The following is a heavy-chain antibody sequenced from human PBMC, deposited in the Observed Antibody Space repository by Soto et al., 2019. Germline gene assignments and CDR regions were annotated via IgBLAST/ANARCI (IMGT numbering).Heavy chain of an antibody. D-gene: IGHD6-25*01. Sequence: SETLSLTCTVSGGSISSGGYYWSWIRQHPGKGLEWIGYIYYSGSTYYNPSLKSRVTISVDTSKNQFSLKLSSVTAADTAVYYCAREISETPAYFDYWGQGTLVTVSS. CDR3: AREISETPAYFDY. CDR1: GGSISSGGYY. J-gene: IGHJ4*02. V-gene: IGHV4-31*03. CDR2: IYYSGST.